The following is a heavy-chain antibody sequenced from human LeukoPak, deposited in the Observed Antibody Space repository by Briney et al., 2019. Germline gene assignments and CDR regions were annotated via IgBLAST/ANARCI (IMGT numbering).Heavy chain of an antibody. CDR3: AREAPFYDSSGYYYPDWLDL. CDR1: GFTLNSYE. J-gene: IGHJ5*02. Sequence: GGSLRLSCAASGFTLNSYEMNWVRQAPGKGLEWVSYFSASGDTKYYSESVEGRFSLSRDNAKNSLYLQMNTLRAEDTAVYFCAREAPFYDSSGYYYPDWLDLWGQGTLVTVSS. CDR2: FSASGDTK. D-gene: IGHD3-22*01. V-gene: IGHV3-48*03.